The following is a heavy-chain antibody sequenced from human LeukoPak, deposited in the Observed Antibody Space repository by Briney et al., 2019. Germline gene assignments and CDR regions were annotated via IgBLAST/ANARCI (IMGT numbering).Heavy chain of an antibody. J-gene: IGHJ4*02. CDR1: GYTFTGYD. CDR3: ARGGAYYYGSGSYYNVATD. Sequence: GASVKVSCKASGYTFTGYDINWVRQATGQGLEWMGWMNPNSGNTGYAQKFQGRVTMTRNTSISTAYMELSSLRSEDTAVYYCARGGAYYYGSGSYYNVATDWGQGTLVTVSS. V-gene: IGHV1-8*01. CDR2: MNPNSGNT. D-gene: IGHD3-10*01.